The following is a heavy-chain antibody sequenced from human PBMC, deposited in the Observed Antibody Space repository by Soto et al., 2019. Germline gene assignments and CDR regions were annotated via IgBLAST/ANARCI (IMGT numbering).Heavy chain of an antibody. V-gene: IGHV4-30-2*01. D-gene: IGHD4-4*01. Sequence: LSLTCAVSGGSISSGGYSWSWIRQPPGKGLEWIGYIYHSGSTYYNPSLKSRVTISVDRSKNQFSLKLSSVTAADTAVYYCAREDSNRFDYWGQGTLVTVSS. CDR2: IYHSGST. J-gene: IGHJ4*02. CDR1: GGSISSGGYS. CDR3: AREDSNRFDY.